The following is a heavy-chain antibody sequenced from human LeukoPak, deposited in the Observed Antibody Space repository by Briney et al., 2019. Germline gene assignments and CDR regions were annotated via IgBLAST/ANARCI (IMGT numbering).Heavy chain of an antibody. CDR3: ARGISMVRGNQHFDY. CDR1: GGSISSYY. J-gene: IGHJ4*02. CDR2: IYTSGST. Sequence: PSETLSLTCTVSGGSISSYYWSWIRQPAGKGLEWIGRIYTSGSTNYNPSLKRRVTMSVDTSKNQFSLKLSSVTAADTAVYYCARGISMVRGNQHFDYWGQGTLVTVSS. D-gene: IGHD3-10*01. V-gene: IGHV4-4*07.